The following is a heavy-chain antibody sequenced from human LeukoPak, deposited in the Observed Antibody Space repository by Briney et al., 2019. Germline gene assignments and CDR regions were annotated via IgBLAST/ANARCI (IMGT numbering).Heavy chain of an antibody. CDR2: IIPILGIA. J-gene: IGHJ3*02. CDR3: AREMQAGNDSGGPDAFDI. Sequence: SVKVSCKASGGTFSSYAISWVRQAPGQGLEWMGRIIPILGIANYAQKFQGRVTITADKSTSTAYMELSSLRSEDTAVYYCAREMQAGNDSGGPDAFDIWGQGTMVTVSS. V-gene: IGHV1-69*04. D-gene: IGHD3-22*01. CDR1: GGTFSSYA.